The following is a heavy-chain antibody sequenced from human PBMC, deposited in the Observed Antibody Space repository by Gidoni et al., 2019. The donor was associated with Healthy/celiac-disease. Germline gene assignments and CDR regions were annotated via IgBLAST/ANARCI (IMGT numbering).Heavy chain of an antibody. CDR2: INPNSGGT. Sequence: QVQLVQSGAEVKKPGASVKVSCKASGYTFTGYYMHWVRQAPGQGLEWMGWINPNSGGTNYAQKFQGRVTMTRDTSISTAYMELSRLRSDDTAVYYCASPLDSSGYYYYYYGMDVWGQGTTVTVSS. CDR1: GYTFTGYY. D-gene: IGHD3-22*01. CDR3: ASPLDSSGYYYYYYGMDV. J-gene: IGHJ6*02. V-gene: IGHV1-2*02.